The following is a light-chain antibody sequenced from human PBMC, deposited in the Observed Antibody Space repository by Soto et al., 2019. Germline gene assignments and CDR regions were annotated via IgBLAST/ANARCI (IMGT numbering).Light chain of an antibody. CDR3: QQYSYWPRT. CDR2: GAS. J-gene: IGKJ1*01. CDR1: QSVSSAN. Sequence: EIVLTQSPGTLSLSPGERATLSCRASQSVSSANFAWYQQKPGQAPRLLIYGASTRATGIPARFSGSGSGTEFTLTISSLQSEDFAVYYCQQYSYWPRTFGQGTKVDIK. V-gene: IGKV3-15*01.